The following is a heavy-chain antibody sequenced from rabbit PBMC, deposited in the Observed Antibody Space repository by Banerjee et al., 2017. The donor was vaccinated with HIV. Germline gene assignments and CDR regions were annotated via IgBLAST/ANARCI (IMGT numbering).Heavy chain of an antibody. CDR1: GFDFSTYA. J-gene: IGHJ4*01. CDR2: IYAGSSGST. D-gene: IGHD2-1*01. Sequence: QEQLKETGGGLVQPGGSLTLSCKASGFDFSTYAISWVRQAPGKGLEWIACIYAGSSGSTYYASWAKGRFTISKTSSTTVTLQLASLTAADTATYFCARSPNGGGGLWGPGTLVTVS. CDR3: ARSPNGGGGL. V-gene: IGHV1S45*01.